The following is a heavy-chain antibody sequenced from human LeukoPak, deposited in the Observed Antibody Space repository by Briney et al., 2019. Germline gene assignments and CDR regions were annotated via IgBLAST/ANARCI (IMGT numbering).Heavy chain of an antibody. D-gene: IGHD6-19*01. CDR3: ARDTELAVSGTFALHPKFDY. CDR1: GYTFTGYY. CDR2: INPNSGGT. V-gene: IGHV1-2*02. Sequence: ASVKVSCKASGYTFTGYYMHWVRHAPGQGLEWMGWINPNSGGTNYAQSFQGRVTMNRDTSISTAYMELSRLTSDDTAVYYCARDTELAVSGTFALHPKFDYWGQGTLVTVSS. J-gene: IGHJ4*02.